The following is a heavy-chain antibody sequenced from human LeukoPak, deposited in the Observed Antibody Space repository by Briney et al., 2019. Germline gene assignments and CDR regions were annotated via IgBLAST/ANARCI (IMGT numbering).Heavy chain of an antibody. CDR2: IRFDGSTQ. Sequence: GGSLRLSCAASGFIFSNYGMHWVRHSPDKGLEWVTFIRFDGSTQNYADSVKGRFTISRDNSKDTLYLQMSSLRLEDTGVYYCAKEGGDGSPFDYWGQGILVTVSS. CDR3: AKEGGDGSPFDY. V-gene: IGHV3-30*02. J-gene: IGHJ4*02. D-gene: IGHD5-24*01. CDR1: GFIFSNYG.